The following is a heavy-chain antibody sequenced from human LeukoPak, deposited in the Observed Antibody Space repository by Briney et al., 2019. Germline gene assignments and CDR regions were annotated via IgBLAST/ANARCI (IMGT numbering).Heavy chain of an antibody. CDR2: IYHSGST. CDR3: ARGPQVGYFDY. D-gene: IGHD1-26*01. CDR1: GYSISSGYY. Sequence: PSETLSLTCTVSGYSISSGYYWGWIRQPPGNGLEWIGSIYHSGSTYYNPSLKSRVTISVDTSKNQFSLKLSSVTAADTAVYYCARGPQVGYFDYWGQGTLVTVSS. J-gene: IGHJ4*02. V-gene: IGHV4-38-2*02.